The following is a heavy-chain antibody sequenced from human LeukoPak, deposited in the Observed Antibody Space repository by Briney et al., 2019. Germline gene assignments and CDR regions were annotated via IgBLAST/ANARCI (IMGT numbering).Heavy chain of an antibody. V-gene: IGHV3-11*04. Sequence: GGSLRLSCAASGFTFSDYYMSWIRQAPGKGLEWVSYISSSGSTIYYADSVKGRFTISRDNAKNSLYLKMNSLRAEDTAVYYCARELWGELGARNVAFDIWGQGTMVTVSS. J-gene: IGHJ3*02. D-gene: IGHD1-26*01. CDR3: ARELWGELGARNVAFDI. CDR1: GFTFSDYY. CDR2: ISSSGSTI.